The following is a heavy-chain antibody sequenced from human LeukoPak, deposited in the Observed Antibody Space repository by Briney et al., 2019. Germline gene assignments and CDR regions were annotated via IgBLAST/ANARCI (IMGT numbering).Heavy chain of an antibody. CDR3: ARDMEFRGHTYGSLDY. CDR1: GYTFIARY. CDR2: INPNGGGT. V-gene: IGHV1-2*02. J-gene: IGHJ4*02. Sequence: GASVRVSCKASGYTFIARYIQWVRQAPGQGLEWLGWINPNGGGTKYAQKFQGRVTMTRDTSMRTVYMELSRLRSDDTAVYYCARDMEFRGHTYGSLDYWGQGSLVTVSS. D-gene: IGHD5-18*01.